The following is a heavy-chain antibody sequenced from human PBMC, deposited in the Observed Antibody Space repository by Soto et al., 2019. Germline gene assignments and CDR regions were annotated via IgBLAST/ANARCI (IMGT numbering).Heavy chain of an antibody. CDR1: GFTFSSYG. Sequence: QVQLVESGGGVVQPGRSLRLSCAASGFTFSSYGMHWVRQAPGKGLEWVAVIWYDGSNKYYADSVKGRFTISRDNSKNTLYLQMNRLRAEDTAVYYCARDKYYYDSSGYYDRDYYYYYGMDVWGQGTTVTVSS. J-gene: IGHJ6*02. D-gene: IGHD3-22*01. CDR2: IWYDGSNK. CDR3: ARDKYYYDSSGYYDRDYYYYYGMDV. V-gene: IGHV3-33*01.